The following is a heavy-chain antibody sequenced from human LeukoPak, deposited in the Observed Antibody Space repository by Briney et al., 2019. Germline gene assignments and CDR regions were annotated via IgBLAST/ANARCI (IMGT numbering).Heavy chain of an antibody. CDR2: ISYDGSNK. V-gene: IGHV3-30-3*02. J-gene: IGHJ4*02. Sequence: GGSLRLSCAASGFTFSSYAMHWVRQAPGKGLEWMAVISYDGSNKYYADSVKGRFTISRDNSKKTMYVQMNSLRAEDTAVYYCAKRDQYSYEDYWGQGTLVTVSS. CDR3: AKRDQYSYEDY. D-gene: IGHD5-18*01. CDR1: GFTFSSYA.